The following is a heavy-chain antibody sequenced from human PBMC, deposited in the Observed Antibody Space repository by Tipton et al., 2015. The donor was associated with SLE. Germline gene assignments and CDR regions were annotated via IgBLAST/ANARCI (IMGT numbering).Heavy chain of an antibody. CDR3: ARQPTNYDFWSGSWGAGWFDP. J-gene: IGHJ5*02. D-gene: IGHD3-3*01. CDR1: GGSINSHY. Sequence: TLSLTCTVSGGSINSHYWSWIRQPPGKGLEWIGYIYYSGSTNYNPSLKSRVTISVDTSKNQFSLKLSSVTAADTAVYYCARQPTNYDFWSGSWGAGWFDPWGQGTLVTVSS. V-gene: IGHV4-59*11. CDR2: IYYSGST.